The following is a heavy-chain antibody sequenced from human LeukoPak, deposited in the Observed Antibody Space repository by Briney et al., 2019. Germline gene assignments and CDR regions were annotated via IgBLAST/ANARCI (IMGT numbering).Heavy chain of an antibody. CDR2: ITNDRSST. CDR3: VRDGVGAPPFDY. Sequence: GGSLRLSCAASGLTFSSHWTHWVRQAPGKGLVWVSRITNDRSSTTYADSVKGRFTISRDNAKNTLLLQMNSLRAEDTAVYYCVRDGVGAPPFDYWGQGVLVTVSS. D-gene: IGHD1-26*01. J-gene: IGHJ4*02. CDR1: GLTFSSHW. V-gene: IGHV3-74*01.